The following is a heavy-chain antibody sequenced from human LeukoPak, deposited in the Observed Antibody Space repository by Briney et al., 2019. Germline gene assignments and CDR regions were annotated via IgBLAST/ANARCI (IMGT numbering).Heavy chain of an antibody. CDR2: IYCSGST. J-gene: IGHJ5*02. D-gene: IGHD6-13*01. Sequence: PSETLSLTCTVSGGSVSSGSYYWSWIRQPPGKGLEWIGYIYCSGSTNYNPSLKSRVTISVDTSKNQFSLKLSSVTAADTAVYYCARDCIAAAGTSGFDPWGQGTLVTVSS. CDR1: GGSVSSGSYY. CDR3: ARDCIAAAGTSGFDP. V-gene: IGHV4-61*01.